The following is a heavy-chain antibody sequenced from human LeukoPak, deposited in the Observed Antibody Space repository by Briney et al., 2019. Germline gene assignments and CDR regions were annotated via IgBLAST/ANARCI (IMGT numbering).Heavy chain of an antibody. CDR3: ASSTYYYGSLRLPYYYYMDV. V-gene: IGHV5-51*01. CDR1: GYSFTSYW. D-gene: IGHD3-10*01. J-gene: IGHJ6*03. Sequence: GESLKISCMGSGYSFTSYWIGWVRQMPGKGLEWMGIIYPGDSDTRYSPSFQGQVTISADKSISTAYLQWSSLKASDTAMYYCASSTYYYGSLRLPYYYYMDVWGKGTTVTVSS. CDR2: IYPGDSDT.